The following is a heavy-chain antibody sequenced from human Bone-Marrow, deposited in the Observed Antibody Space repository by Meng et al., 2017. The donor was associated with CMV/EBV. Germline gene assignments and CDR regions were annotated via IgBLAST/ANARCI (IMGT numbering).Heavy chain of an antibody. CDR3: AREAAAAC. J-gene: IGHJ4*02. Sequence: SETLSLTCTVSGGSLSRSDYYWGWIRQPPGKGLEWIGSIYYSGSTYSNPSLKSRVAISVDTSKNQFSLKLSSVTAADTAVYYCAREAAAACWGQGTLVTVSS. CDR2: IYYSGST. D-gene: IGHD6-13*01. V-gene: IGHV4-39*07. CDR1: GGSLSRSDYY.